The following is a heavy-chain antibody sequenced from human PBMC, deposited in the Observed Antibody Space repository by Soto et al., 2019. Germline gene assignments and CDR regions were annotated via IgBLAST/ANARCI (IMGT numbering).Heavy chain of an antibody. D-gene: IGHD6-6*01. CDR1: GYTFTSYG. Sequence: ASVKVSCKASGYTFTSYGISWVRQAPGQGLEWVGWISAYNGNTNYAQKLQGRVTMTTDTSTSTAYMELRSLRSDDTAVYYCARGSQYSSSSWHFDYWGQGTLVTVSS. V-gene: IGHV1-18*01. CDR3: ARGSQYSSSSWHFDY. CDR2: ISAYNGNT. J-gene: IGHJ4*02.